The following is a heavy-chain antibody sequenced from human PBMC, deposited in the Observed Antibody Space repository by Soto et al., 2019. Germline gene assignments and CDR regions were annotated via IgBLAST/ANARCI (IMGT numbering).Heavy chain of an antibody. CDR1: GYTFTSYG. CDR2: ISAYNGNT. D-gene: IGHD3-16*02. CDR3: SRYQVVFTFGGVIVIPPHYFDY. J-gene: IGHJ4*02. Sequence: ASVKVSCKASGYTFTSYGISWVRQAPGQGLEWMGWISAYNGNTNYAQKLQGRVTMTTDTSTSTAYMELRSLSSDDTAVYYCSRYQVVFTFGGVIVIPPHYFDYWGQGTLVTVSS. V-gene: IGHV1-18*01.